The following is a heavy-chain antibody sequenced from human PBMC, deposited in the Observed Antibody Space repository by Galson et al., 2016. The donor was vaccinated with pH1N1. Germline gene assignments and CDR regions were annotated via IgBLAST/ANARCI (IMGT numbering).Heavy chain of an antibody. Sequence: SCKASGYTFTSNAMNWVRQAPGQELEWMGWINTNAGNPTYAQGFTGRFVFSLDTSVSMAYLQISSLKAEDTAVYYCARSYCSSTSCYGGSYYYYGMDVWGQGTTVTVSS. CDR1: GYTFTSNA. CDR2: INTNAGNP. J-gene: IGHJ6*02. D-gene: IGHD2-2*01. CDR3: ARSYCSSTSCYGGSYYYYGMDV. V-gene: IGHV7-4-1*04.